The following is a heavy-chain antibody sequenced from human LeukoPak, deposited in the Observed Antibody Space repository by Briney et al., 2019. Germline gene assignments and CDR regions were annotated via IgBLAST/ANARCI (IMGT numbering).Heavy chain of an antibody. J-gene: IGHJ4*02. Sequence: KPSETLSLTCTVSGGSISSGSYYWSWIRQPAGKGLEWIGRIYTSGSTNYNPSLKSRVTISVDTSKNQFSLKLSSVTAADTAVYYCARRSGITMVRGVIRGAPFDYWGQGTLVTVSS. V-gene: IGHV4-61*02. CDR3: ARRSGITMVRGVIRGAPFDY. CDR1: GGSISSGSYY. CDR2: IYTSGST. D-gene: IGHD3-10*01.